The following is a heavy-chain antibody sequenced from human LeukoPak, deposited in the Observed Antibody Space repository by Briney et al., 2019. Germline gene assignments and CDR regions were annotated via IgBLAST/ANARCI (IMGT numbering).Heavy chain of an antibody. J-gene: IGHJ4*02. D-gene: IGHD1-26*01. V-gene: IGHV3-23*01. Sequence: GGSLRLSCAASGFTFSSSAMSWVRQVPGKGLEWVSGISASGGSTSYADSVRGRFTISRDNSKNTLYVQMNSLRDEDTAVYYCAQDQRWESPHYLDSWGQGTLVTVSS. CDR1: GFTFSSSA. CDR3: AQDQRWESPHYLDS. CDR2: ISASGGST.